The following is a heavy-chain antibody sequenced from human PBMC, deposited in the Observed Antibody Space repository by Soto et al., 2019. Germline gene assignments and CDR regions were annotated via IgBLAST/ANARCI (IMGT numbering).Heavy chain of an antibody. J-gene: IGHJ6*02. CDR2: IIPIFGTA. V-gene: IGHV1-69*01. D-gene: IGHD5-18*01. CDR1: GDTFSSYA. CDR3: ARDLAMVVYYYYGMDV. Sequence: QVQLVQSGAEVKKPGSSVKVSCKASGDTFSSYAISWVRQAPGQGLEWMGGIIPIFGTANYAQKFQGRVTITADESTSTAYMELSSLRSEDTAVYYCARDLAMVVYYYYGMDVWGQGTTVTVSS.